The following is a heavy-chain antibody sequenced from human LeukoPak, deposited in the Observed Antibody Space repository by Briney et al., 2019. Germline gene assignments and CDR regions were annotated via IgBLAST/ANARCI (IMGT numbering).Heavy chain of an antibody. Sequence: SETLSLTCTVSGGSISSGGYYWSWIRQPPGKGLEWIGRIYTSGSTNYNPSLKSRVTISVDTSKNQFSLKLSSVTAADTAVYYCARSKRWEVAYQYDYWGQGTLVTVSS. CDR3: ARSKRWEVAYQYDY. D-gene: IGHD1-26*01. CDR2: IYTSGST. CDR1: GGSISSGGYY. J-gene: IGHJ4*02. V-gene: IGHV4-61*02.